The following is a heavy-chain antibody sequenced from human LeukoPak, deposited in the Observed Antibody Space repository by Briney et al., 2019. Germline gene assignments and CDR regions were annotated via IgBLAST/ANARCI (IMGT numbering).Heavy chain of an antibody. CDR3: AKDEGATFDY. D-gene: IGHD1-26*01. CDR1: GFTFSSYG. J-gene: IGHJ4*02. CDR2: ISYDGSNK. V-gene: IGHV3-30*18. Sequence: GGSLRLSCAASGFTFSSYGIHWVRQAPGKGLEWVAVISYDGSNKYYADSVRGRFTISRDNSKNTLYLQMNSLRAEDTAVYYCAKDEGATFDYWGQGTLVTVSS.